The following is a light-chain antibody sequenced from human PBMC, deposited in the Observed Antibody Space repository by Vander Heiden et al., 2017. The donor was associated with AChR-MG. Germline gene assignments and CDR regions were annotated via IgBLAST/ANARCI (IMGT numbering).Light chain of an antibody. CDR3: QQSDSIPLT. Sequence: DIQMTQSPSSLSASVGDRVTITCRASQSISTYLNWYQQKPGTAPKLLIYAASSLQSGVPSRFSDSGSGTDFTLTIGSLQPDDFATYYCQQSDSIPLTFGQGTKVEIK. V-gene: IGKV1-39*01. CDR1: QSISTY. CDR2: AAS. J-gene: IGKJ1*01.